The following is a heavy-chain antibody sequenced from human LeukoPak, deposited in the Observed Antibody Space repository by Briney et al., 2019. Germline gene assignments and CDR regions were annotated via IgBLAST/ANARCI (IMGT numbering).Heavy chain of an antibody. J-gene: IGHJ4*02. Sequence: KPGGSLRFSCAASGFTFSTYAMSWVRQAPGKGLEWVSGLSGSGSSAYYADSVKGRFTISRDNSKNTLYLQMNSRRPEDTAVYYCAKGLTNLGDDWGQGTLVTVSS. CDR2: LSGSGSSA. CDR1: GFTFSTYA. CDR3: AKGLTNLGDD. D-gene: IGHD3-9*01. V-gene: IGHV3-23*01.